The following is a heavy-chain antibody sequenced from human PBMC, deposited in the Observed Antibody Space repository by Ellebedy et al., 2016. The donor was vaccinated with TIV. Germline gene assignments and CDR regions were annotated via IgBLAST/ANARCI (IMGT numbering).Heavy chain of an antibody. D-gene: IGHD2-15*01. V-gene: IGHV3-23*01. Sequence: GESLKISCAASGFTFSDYAMSCVRQAPGKGLEWVSTIFKSGDNKYYADSVKGRFTISRDNSKTTLSRQMKSLRSEDTAVYYCAKLAGVHPWYFDYWGQGTLVTVAS. J-gene: IGHJ4*02. CDR1: GFTFSDYA. CDR3: AKLAGVHPWYFDY. CDR2: IFKSGDNK.